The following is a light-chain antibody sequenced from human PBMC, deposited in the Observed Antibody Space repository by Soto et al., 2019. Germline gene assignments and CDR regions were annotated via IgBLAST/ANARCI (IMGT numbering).Light chain of an antibody. Sequence: MQSPATLFVSPGERATLSRRASQSVSSNLAWYQQKPGQATRLLIYGASSRATGIPDRFSGSGSGTDFTLTISRLEPEDFAVYYCQQYGSSPRTFGKGNKVDIK. V-gene: IGKV3-20*01. CDR2: GAS. CDR1: QSVSSN. J-gene: IGKJ1*01. CDR3: QQYGSSPRT.